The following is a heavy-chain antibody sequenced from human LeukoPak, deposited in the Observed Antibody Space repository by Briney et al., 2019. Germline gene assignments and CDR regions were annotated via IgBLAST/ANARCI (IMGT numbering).Heavy chain of an antibody. CDR1: GYTFISYG. CDR2: ISAYNGNT. CDR3: ARETDYGDYSDY. J-gene: IGHJ4*02. V-gene: IGHV1-18*01. Sequence: ASVKVSCKASGYTFISYGISWVRQAPGQGLEWMGWISAYNGNTNYAQKLQGRVTMTTDTSTSTAYMALRSLRSDDTAVYYCARETDYGDYSDYWGQGTLVTVSS. D-gene: IGHD4-17*01.